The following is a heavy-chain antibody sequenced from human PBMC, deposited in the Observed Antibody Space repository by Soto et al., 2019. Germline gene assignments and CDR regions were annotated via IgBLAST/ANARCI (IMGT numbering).Heavy chain of an antibody. CDR2: IIPILGIA. CDR1: GGTFSSYT. V-gene: IGHV1-69*04. J-gene: IGHJ4*02. Sequence: SVKVSCKASGGTFSSYTISWVRQAPGQGLEWMGRIIPILGIANYAQKFQGRVTITADKSTSTAYMELSSLRSEDTAVYYCARERPSYYDILTGYYDPNYFDYWGQGTLVTVSS. D-gene: IGHD3-9*01. CDR3: ARERPSYYDILTGYYDPNYFDY.